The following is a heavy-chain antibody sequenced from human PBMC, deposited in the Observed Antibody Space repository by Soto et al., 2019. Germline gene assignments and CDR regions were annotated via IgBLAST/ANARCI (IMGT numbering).Heavy chain of an antibody. Sequence: GGSLILSCAASGFTFSSYGMHWVRQAPGKGLEWVAVISYDGSNKYYADSVKGRFTISRDNSKDTLYLQMNSLRAEDTAVYYCAKGTGCGGDCYAVDYWGQGTLVTVSS. D-gene: IGHD2-21*02. CDR2: ISYDGSNK. CDR1: GFTFSSYG. CDR3: AKGTGCGGDCYAVDY. J-gene: IGHJ4*02. V-gene: IGHV3-30*18.